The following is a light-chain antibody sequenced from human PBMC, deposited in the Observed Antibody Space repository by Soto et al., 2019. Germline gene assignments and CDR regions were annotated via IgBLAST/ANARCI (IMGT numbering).Light chain of an antibody. CDR2: DNT. J-gene: IGLJ2*01. CDR3: QSYDTSLSASV. CDR1: RSNIGAGYA. Sequence: QAVVTQPPSVSGAPGQRVTISCTGSRSNIGAGYAVHWYQQLPGTAPKLLIYDNTNRPSGVPDRFSASESGTSASLAITGLQSEDEADYYCQSYDTSLSASVFGGGTKL. V-gene: IGLV1-40*01.